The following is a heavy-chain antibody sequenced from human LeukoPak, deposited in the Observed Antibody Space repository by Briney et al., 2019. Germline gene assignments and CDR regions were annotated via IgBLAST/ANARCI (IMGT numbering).Heavy chain of an antibody. D-gene: IGHD3-22*01. CDR3: ARAYYYDSSGYIFYYYGMDV. V-gene: IGHV4-34*01. J-gene: IGHJ6*02. Sequence: XXRQPPGKXXEXXGEXNHSGSTNYNPSLKSRVTISVDTSKNQFSLKLSSVTAADTAMYYCARAYYYDSSGYIFYYYGMDVWGQGTTVTVSS. CDR2: XNHSGST.